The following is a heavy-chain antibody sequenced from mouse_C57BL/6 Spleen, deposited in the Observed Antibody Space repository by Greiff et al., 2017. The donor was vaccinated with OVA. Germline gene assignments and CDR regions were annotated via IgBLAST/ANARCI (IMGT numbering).Heavy chain of an antibody. Sequence: EVKLVESGGGLVKPGGSLKLSCEASGFTFSDSGMHWVSQAPEKGLEWVAYISSGSSTIYYAETVKGRSTISRDNATNTLSMQMTSLRSGDTSVYYGACFRWGACYAMDYWGQGTSVTVSS. D-gene: IGHD6-1*01. J-gene: IGHJ4*01. CDR3: ACFRWGACYAMDY. V-gene: IGHV5-17*01. CDR1: GFTFSDSG. CDR2: ISSGSSTI.